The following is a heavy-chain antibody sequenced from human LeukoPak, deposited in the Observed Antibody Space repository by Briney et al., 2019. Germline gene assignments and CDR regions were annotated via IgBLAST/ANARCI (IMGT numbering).Heavy chain of an antibody. D-gene: IGHD6-19*01. J-gene: IGHJ4*02. CDR3: ARDGGRGWEFDY. V-gene: IGHV1-2*02. Sequence: APVKVSCKASGYSFTAYYIHWVRQAPGQGLEWMGWINPNSGGTHYAQKFQGRVTMTRDTPISTAYMDLSRLTSDDTAVYYCARDGGRGWEFDYWGQGTLATVSS. CDR1: GYSFTAYY. CDR2: INPNSGGT.